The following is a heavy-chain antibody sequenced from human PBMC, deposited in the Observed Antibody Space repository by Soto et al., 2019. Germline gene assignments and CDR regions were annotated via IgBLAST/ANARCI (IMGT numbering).Heavy chain of an antibody. CDR3: ARHIIDVGWFDP. V-gene: IGHV4-4*07. CDR1: GGSMSSYY. CDR2: IYTSGST. D-gene: IGHD1-26*01. Sequence: SETLSLTCTVSGGSMSSYYWSWIRQPAGKGLEWIGHIYTSGSTNYSPSLKSPVTMSVDTSKNQFSLKLSSVTAADTAVYYCARHIIDVGWFDPWGQGTLVTVSS. J-gene: IGHJ5*02.